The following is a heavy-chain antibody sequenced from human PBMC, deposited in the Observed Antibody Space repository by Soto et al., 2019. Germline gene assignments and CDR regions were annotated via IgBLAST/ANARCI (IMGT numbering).Heavy chain of an antibody. D-gene: IGHD3-3*01. J-gene: IGHJ6*02. CDR1: GGSISSGDYY. CDR2: IYYSGST. V-gene: IGHV4-30-4*01. CDR3: ARITIFGAAPYGMDV. Sequence: PSETLSLTYTVSGGSISSGDYYWSWIRQPPGKGLEWIGYIYYSGSTYYNPSLKSRVTISVDTSKNQFSLKLSSVTAADTAVYYCARITIFGAAPYGMDVWGQGTTVTVSS.